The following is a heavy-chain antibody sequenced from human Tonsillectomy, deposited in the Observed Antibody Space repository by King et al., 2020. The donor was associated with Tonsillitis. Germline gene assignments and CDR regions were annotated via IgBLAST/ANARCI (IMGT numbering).Heavy chain of an antibody. D-gene: IGHD3-10*01. Sequence: MQLQESGPGLVKPSQTLSLTCAVSGGSISSGGHSWSWIRRPPGKGLEWIGYLSYTGNTFYNPSLKSRVAISIDTSKKQFSLKLSSVTAADTAVYYCARATGPSRCGDLFYGHYGMDVWGPGATVTVSS. V-gene: IGHV4-30-4*07. CDR3: ARATGPSRCGDLFYGHYGMDV. CDR1: GGSISSGGHS. CDR2: LSYTGNT. J-gene: IGHJ6*02.